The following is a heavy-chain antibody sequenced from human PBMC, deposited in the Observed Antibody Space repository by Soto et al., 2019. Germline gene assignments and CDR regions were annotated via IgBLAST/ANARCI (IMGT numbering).Heavy chain of an antibody. CDR3: ARRQSGGFFRLFDS. Sequence: ASVKVSCKASGGSLSTNPISWVRQAPGQGLEWMGGTGSGTGPGNHAQKFQGRLTVTADKSTSTVYMELTNLSSEDTAVYYCARRQSGGFFRLFDSWGHGTLVTVSS. CDR1: GGSLSTNP. D-gene: IGHD2-15*01. V-gene: IGHV1-69*06. CDR2: TGSGTGPG. J-gene: IGHJ4*01.